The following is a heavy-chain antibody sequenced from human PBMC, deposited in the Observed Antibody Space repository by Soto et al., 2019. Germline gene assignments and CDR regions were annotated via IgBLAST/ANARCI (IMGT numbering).Heavy chain of an antibody. J-gene: IGHJ4*02. V-gene: IGHV3-43D*04. CDR3: AKVSVSYSSGWYYFDY. Sequence: EVQLVESGGVVVQPGGSLRLSCAASGFTFDDYAMHWVRQAPGKGLEWVSLISWDGGSTYYADSVKGRFTISRDNSKNSLYLQMNTLRAEDTALYYCAKVSVSYSSGWYYFDYRDQGTLVTVSS. CDR1: GFTFDDYA. D-gene: IGHD6-19*01. CDR2: ISWDGGST.